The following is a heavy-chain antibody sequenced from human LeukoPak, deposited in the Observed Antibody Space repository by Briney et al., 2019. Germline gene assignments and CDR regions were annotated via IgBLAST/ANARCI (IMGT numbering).Heavy chain of an antibody. Sequence: GGSLRLSCAPSGFTFSIYGMHWVRQAPGKGLEWLAFIRYDGSNKYYADSVKGRFTISRDNAKNSLYLQMNSLRAEDTAVYYCARGLHFRVYDSSDYYPYWGQGTLVTVSS. CDR3: ARGLHFRVYDSSDYYPY. CDR1: GFTFSIYG. V-gene: IGHV3-30*02. CDR2: IRYDGSNK. J-gene: IGHJ4*02. D-gene: IGHD3-22*01.